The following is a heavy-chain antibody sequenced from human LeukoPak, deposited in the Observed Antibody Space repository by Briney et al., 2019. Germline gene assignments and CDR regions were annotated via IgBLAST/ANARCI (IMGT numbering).Heavy chain of an antibody. CDR2: INPNSGGT. J-gene: IGHJ4*02. V-gene: IGHV1-2*02. Sequence: ASVKVSCKASGYTFTGYYMHWVRQAPGQGLEWMGWINPNSGGTNYAQKFQGRVTITRNTSISTAYMELSSLRSEDTAVYYCARVSSYYYDSSGYFWYRYWGQGTLVTVSS. CDR3: ARVSSYYYDSSGYFWYRY. D-gene: IGHD3-22*01. CDR1: GYTFTGYY.